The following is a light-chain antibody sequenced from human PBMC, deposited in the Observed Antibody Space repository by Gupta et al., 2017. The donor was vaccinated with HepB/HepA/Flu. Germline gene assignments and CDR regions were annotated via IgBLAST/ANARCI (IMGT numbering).Light chain of an antibody. CDR2: DKN. Sequence: SSALTQHPSVSVALGHTVRITSQGDTCRNYYASWYQQKPEQAHVLVIYDKNNRTAGIPGRFSGSSSGNTASMTISGAEEEEDVDYYYNPPDNSGNVVFGGGTRLTVL. J-gene: IGLJ3*02. CDR3: NPPDNSGNVV. CDR1: TCRNYY. V-gene: IGLV3-19*01.